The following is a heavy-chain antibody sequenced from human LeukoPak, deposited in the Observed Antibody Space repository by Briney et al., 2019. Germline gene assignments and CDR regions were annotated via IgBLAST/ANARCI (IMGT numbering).Heavy chain of an antibody. V-gene: IGHV1-18*01. J-gene: IGHJ4*02. D-gene: IGHD1-7*01. CDR1: GYTFTSYG. CDR2: ISAYNGNT. Sequence: ASVKVSCKASGYTFTSYGISWVRQAPGQGLEWMGWISAYNGNTNYAQKLQGRVTITADKSTSTAYMELSSLRSEDTAVYYCARDVGPLELVTLDYWGQGTLVTVSS. CDR3: ARDVGPLELVTLDY.